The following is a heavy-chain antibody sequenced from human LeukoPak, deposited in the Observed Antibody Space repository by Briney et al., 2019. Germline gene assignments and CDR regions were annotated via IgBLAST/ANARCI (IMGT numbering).Heavy chain of an antibody. V-gene: IGHV3-23*01. D-gene: IGHD1-26*01. J-gene: IGHJ4*02. Sequence: PGGSLRLSCAVSGFTFSSYAMSWVRQTPGKGLEWVSTISVSGGSTYYADSVKGRFTISRDNSKNTLFLQMNSLRAEDTAVYYCSKDDGRGTYFGDFDYWGQGTLVTVSS. CDR1: GFTFSSYA. CDR3: SKDDGRGTYFGDFDY. CDR2: ISVSGGST.